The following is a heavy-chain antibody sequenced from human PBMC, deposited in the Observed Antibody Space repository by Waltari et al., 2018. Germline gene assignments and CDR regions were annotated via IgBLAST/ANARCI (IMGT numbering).Heavy chain of an antibody. V-gene: IGHV3-74*01. Sequence: EVQLVESGGGLVQPGGSLRLSCAASGFTFSNYWMHWVRQVPGKGLVWVSSISGDGRITHYADSVKGRFTISRDNAENTLYLQMNSLTVEDTAVYYCARNYRDYWGQGTLVTVSS. CDR1: GFTFSNYW. CDR2: ISGDGRIT. D-gene: IGHD3-16*02. CDR3: ARNYRDY. J-gene: IGHJ4*02.